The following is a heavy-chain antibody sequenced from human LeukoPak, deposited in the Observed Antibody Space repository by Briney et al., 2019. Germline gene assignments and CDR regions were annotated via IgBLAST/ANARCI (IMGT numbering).Heavy chain of an antibody. CDR3: ARRDTVMTPFDY. Sequence: SETLSLTCTVSGGSISSYYWSWIRQPPGKGLEWIGYIYDSGSTNYNPSLKSRVTISVDTSKNQFSLNLSSVTAADTAVYYCARRDTVMTPFDYWGQGTLVTVS. D-gene: IGHD5-18*01. CDR1: GGSISSYY. CDR2: IYDSGST. J-gene: IGHJ4*02. V-gene: IGHV4-59*08.